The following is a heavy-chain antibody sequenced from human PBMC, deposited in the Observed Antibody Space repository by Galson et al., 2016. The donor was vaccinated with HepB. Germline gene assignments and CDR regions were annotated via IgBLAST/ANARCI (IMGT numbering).Heavy chain of an antibody. Sequence: SETLSLTCIVSGASVSSGSYYWTWIRQPPGKGLEWIGYIYYSGNTNYNPSLKSRVTISVDTSNNHFSLKLSSVTAADTAVYYCARPRGPSFWNYYGPGSYQNSFEPWGQGTLVTVSS. J-gene: IGHJ5*02. CDR2: IYYSGNT. D-gene: IGHD3-10*01. CDR1: GASVSSGSYY. CDR3: ARPRGPSFWNYYGPGSYQNSFEP. V-gene: IGHV4-61*03.